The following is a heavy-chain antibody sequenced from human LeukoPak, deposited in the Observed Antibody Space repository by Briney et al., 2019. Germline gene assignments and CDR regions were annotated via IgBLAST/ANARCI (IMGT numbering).Heavy chain of an antibody. CDR2: IIPILGIA. J-gene: IGHJ3*02. D-gene: IGHD3-22*01. CDR3: AREDGYDSSGYYPLDAFDI. V-gene: IGHV1-69*04. Sequence: EASVKVSCKASGGTFSSYAISWVRQAPGQGLEWMGRIIPILGIANYAQKFQGRVTITADKSTSTAYMELSSLRSEDTAVYYCAREDGYDSSGYYPLDAFDIWGQGTMVTVSS. CDR1: GGTFSSYA.